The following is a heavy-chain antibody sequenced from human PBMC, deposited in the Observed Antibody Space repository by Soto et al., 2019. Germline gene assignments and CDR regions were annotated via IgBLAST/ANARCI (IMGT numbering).Heavy chain of an antibody. CDR3: ASHYDMWSGYLSPVDY. D-gene: IGHD3-3*01. CDR1: GFTFSSYG. Sequence: GGSLRLSCAASGFTFSSYGMHWVRQAPGKGLEWMSFIGSSGTKIYYADSVKGRFTITRDNAKNSLYLEMNSLRDEDTAVYYCASHYDMWSGYLSPVDYWGQGTLVTVSS. V-gene: IGHV3-30*02. CDR2: IGSSGTKI. J-gene: IGHJ4*02.